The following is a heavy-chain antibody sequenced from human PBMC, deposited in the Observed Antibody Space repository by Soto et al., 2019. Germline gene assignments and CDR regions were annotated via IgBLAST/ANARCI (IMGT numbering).Heavy chain of an antibody. CDR1: EGTFSAYT. J-gene: IGHJ4*02. D-gene: IGHD2-2*01. Sequence: SVKVSCKASEGTFSAYTINWVRQAPGQRLEWMARIIPKHGTATYAEKFQGRAATTADRSTNTAYLELSSLRSDDTAVYYCARGRSPGSSLPSDYWGQGTLVTVSS. V-gene: IGHV1-69*08. CDR2: IIPKHGTA. CDR3: ARGRSPGSSLPSDY.